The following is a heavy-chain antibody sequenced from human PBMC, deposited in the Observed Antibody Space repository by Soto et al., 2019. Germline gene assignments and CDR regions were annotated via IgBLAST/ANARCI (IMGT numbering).Heavy chain of an antibody. CDR2: INHSGST. J-gene: IGHJ6*02. V-gene: IGHV4-34*01. D-gene: IGHD5-18*01. CDR3: ARDSGYSYGYRSRHYGMDV. Sequence: TLSLTCAVYGGSFSGYYWSWIRQPPGKGLEWIGEINHSGSTNYNPSLKSRVTISVDTSKNQFSLKLSSVTAADTAVYYCARDSGYSYGYRSRHYGMDVWGQGTTVTVSS. CDR1: GGSFSGYY.